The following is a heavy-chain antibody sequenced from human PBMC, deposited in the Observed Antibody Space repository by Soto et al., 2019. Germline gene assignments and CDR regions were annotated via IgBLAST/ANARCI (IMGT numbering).Heavy chain of an antibody. CDR3: ARYPFGHYYDSSGYYFDY. Sequence: GGSLRLSCAASGFTFSSYGMHWVRQAPGKGLEWVAVIWYDGSNKYYADSVKGRFTISRDNSKNTLYLQMNSLRAEDTAVYYCARYPFGHYYDSSGYYFDYWGHGTLVTVSS. V-gene: IGHV3-33*08. CDR1: GFTFSSYG. D-gene: IGHD3-22*01. J-gene: IGHJ4*01. CDR2: IWYDGSNK.